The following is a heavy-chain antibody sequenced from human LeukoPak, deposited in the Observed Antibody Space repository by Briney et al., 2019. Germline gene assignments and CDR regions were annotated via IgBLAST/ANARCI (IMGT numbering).Heavy chain of an antibody. CDR2: IYPGDSET. D-gene: IGHD6-19*01. Sequence: GESLKISCKGCGYSFTSYWIGWVRQMPGKGLEWMGLIYPGDSETRCSPSFQGQVTISADKSISTAYLQWGSLKAPDTAMYFCARAGLGTAVAGDAFDIWGQGTMVTVSS. V-gene: IGHV5-51*01. J-gene: IGHJ3*02. CDR3: ARAGLGTAVAGDAFDI. CDR1: GYSFTSYW.